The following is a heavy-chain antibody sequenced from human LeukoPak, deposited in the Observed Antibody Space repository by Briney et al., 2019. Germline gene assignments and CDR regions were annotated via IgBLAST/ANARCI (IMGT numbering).Heavy chain of an antibody. D-gene: IGHD2-2*01. CDR3: ASSRYCSSTSCSLGGDAFDI. Sequence: TETLSLTCTVSGGSISSYYWSWIRQPPGKGLEWIGSIYYSGSTYYNPSLKSRVTISVDTSKNQFSLKLSSVTAADTAVYYCASSRYCSSTSCSLGGDAFDIWGQGTMVTVSS. J-gene: IGHJ3*02. CDR2: IYYSGST. CDR1: GGSISSYY. V-gene: IGHV4-59*05.